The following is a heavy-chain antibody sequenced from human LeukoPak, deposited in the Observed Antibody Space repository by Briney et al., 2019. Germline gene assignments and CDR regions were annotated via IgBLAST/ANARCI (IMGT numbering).Heavy chain of an antibody. CDR3: SRDSRGYSYGPNSDY. CDR1: GFIFSSYS. CDR2: ISISSSNI. V-gene: IGHV3-48*01. D-gene: IGHD5-18*01. J-gene: IGHJ4*02. Sequence: GGSLRLSCAASGFIFSSYSMNWVRQAPGKGLEWVSYISISSSNIYYADSVKGRFIISRDNARDSLYLQMNSLRAEDTAVYYCSRDSRGYSYGPNSDYWGQGTLVTVSS.